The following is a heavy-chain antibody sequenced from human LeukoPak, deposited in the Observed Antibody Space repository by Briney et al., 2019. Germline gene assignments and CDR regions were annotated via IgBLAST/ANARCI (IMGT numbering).Heavy chain of an antibody. V-gene: IGHV1-18*04. Sequence: ASVKVSCKASGYTFTSYGISWVRQAPGQGLDWMGWISAYNGNTNYAQKLQGRVTMTTDTSTSTAYMELRSLRSDDTAVYYCARCPTYCSSTSCFYWYFDLWGRGTLVTVSS. CDR2: ISAYNGNT. D-gene: IGHD2-2*01. CDR1: GYTFTSYG. J-gene: IGHJ2*01. CDR3: ARCPTYCSSTSCFYWYFDL.